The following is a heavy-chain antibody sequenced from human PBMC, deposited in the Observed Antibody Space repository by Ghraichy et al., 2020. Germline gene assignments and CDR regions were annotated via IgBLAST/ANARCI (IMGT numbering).Heavy chain of an antibody. D-gene: IGHD2-2*01. V-gene: IGHV7-4-1*02. CDR3: ARANGYCSRTSCYGFDY. J-gene: IGHJ4*02. CDR2: INTNTGNP. CDR1: GYNLTGAA. Sequence: ASVKVSCKASGYNLTGAAMNWVRQAPGQGLEWMGWINTNTGNPTYAQGFTGRFVFSLDTSVSTAYLQISSLKAEDTAVYYCARANGYCSRTSCYGFDYWGQGTLVTVSS.